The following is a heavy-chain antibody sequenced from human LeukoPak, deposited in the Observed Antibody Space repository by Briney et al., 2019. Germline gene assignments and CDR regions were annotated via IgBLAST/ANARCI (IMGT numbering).Heavy chain of an antibody. CDR3: ARAGDPNWFDP. V-gene: IGHV4-59*01. D-gene: IGHD2-21*02. Sequence: SETLSLTCTVSGGSISSYYWSWIRQPPGKGLEWIGYIYYSGSTNYNPSLKSRVTISVDTSKNQFSLKLSSVTAADTAVYYCARAGDPNWFDPWGQGTLVTVSS. CDR1: GGSISSYY. J-gene: IGHJ5*02. CDR2: IYYSGST.